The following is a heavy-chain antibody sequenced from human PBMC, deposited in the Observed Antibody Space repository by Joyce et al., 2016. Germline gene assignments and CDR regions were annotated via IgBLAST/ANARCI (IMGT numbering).Heavy chain of an antibody. D-gene: IGHD1-1*01. J-gene: IGHJ5*02. Sequence: ELQLVESGGGLVQPGGSLRLSCAASGVTISGYWMHWVRQAPGKGRVWVSRIYSDETTTSYADAVKGRFTSSRDDAKNTLYLQMNSLRVEDTAVYYCARVTTWFDPWGQGTLVTVSS. CDR3: ARVTTWFDP. V-gene: IGHV3-74*01. CDR1: GVTISGYW. CDR2: IYSDETTT.